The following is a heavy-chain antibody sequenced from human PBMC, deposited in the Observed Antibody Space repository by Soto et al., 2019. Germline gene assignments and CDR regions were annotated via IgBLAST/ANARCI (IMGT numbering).Heavy chain of an antibody. Sequence: SVKVSCKASGGTFSSYAISWVRQAPGQGLEWMGGIIPIFGTANYAQKFQGRVTITAGESTSTAYMELSSLRSEDTAVYYCARDGPDSSGYYIWYLDDWGQGTLVIVSS. CDR1: GGTFSSYA. J-gene: IGHJ4*02. CDR3: ARDGPDSSGYYIWYLDD. V-gene: IGHV1-69*13. D-gene: IGHD3-22*01. CDR2: IIPIFGTA.